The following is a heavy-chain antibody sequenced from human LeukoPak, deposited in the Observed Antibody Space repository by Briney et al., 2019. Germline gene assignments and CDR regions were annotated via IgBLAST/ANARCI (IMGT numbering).Heavy chain of an antibody. V-gene: IGHV2-5*02. CDR2: LYWDYDK. CDR3: ARWRYGSGRYFDY. Sequence: SGPTLVKPTQTLTLTFTFSGYSLSTSGVGVGWIRQPPGKALEWLALLYWDYDKYYTPSLKSRLTITKDTSKNQVGLTLTNMDPLDPVAYYCARWRYGSGRYFDYWGQGTLVTVSS. CDR1: GYSLSTSGVG. D-gene: IGHD6-19*01. J-gene: IGHJ4*02.